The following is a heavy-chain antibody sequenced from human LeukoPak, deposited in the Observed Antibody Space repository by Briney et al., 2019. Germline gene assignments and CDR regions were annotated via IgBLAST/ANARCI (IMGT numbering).Heavy chain of an antibody. CDR2: ISYDGSNK. V-gene: IGHV3-30*18. CDR1: GFTFSDHY. J-gene: IGHJ4*02. CDR3: AKVPVA. Sequence: GGSLRLSCAVSGFTFSDHYMDWVRQAPGKGLEWVAVISYDGSNKYYADSVKGRFTISRDNSKNTLYLQMNSLRAEDTAVYYCAKVPVAWGQGTLVTVSS. D-gene: IGHD2-15*01.